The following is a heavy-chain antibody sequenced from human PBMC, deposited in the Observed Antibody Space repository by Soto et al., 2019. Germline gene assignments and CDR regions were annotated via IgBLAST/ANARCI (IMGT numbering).Heavy chain of an antibody. CDR2: ITGSGGAA. CDR1: GFTFSSYA. Sequence: EVHLLQSGGGLVQPGGSLTLSCAASGFTFSSYAMSWVRQAPGKGLEWVSSITGSGGAAYYADSVKGRFTLSRDNSKNTMYLQMNSLRAGDTGVYYCAKNYGDGDYWGQGTLVTVSS. CDR3: AKNYGDGDY. D-gene: IGHD4-17*01. J-gene: IGHJ4*02. V-gene: IGHV3-23*01.